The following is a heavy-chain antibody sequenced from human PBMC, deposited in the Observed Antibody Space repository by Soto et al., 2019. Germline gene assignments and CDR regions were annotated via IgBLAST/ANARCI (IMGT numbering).Heavy chain of an antibody. CDR2: INIDGGTT. CDR3: ARGSNTYPSY. Sequence: EVQLVESGGALVQPGGSLRLSCAVSGFTFSNYWMHWVRQAPGKGLVWVSRINIDGGTTSYADSVKGRFTISRDNDKNTLYLQMSSLRAEDTAVYYCARGSNTYPSYWGRGTLVTVSS. D-gene: IGHD2-21*01. V-gene: IGHV3-74*01. J-gene: IGHJ4*02. CDR1: GFTFSNYW.